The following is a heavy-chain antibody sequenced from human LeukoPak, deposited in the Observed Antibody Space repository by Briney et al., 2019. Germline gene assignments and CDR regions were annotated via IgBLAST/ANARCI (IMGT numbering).Heavy chain of an antibody. CDR1: GGSIRGYY. J-gene: IGHJ4*02. D-gene: IGHD5-18*01. CDR3: ARDRGYSYGGDFDY. V-gene: IGHV4-59*01. CDR2: IYSSGST. Sequence: SETLSLTCNVSGGSIRGYYWSWIRQPPGKGLEWIGYIYSSGSTNYSPSLKSRVTMSVDTSKNQFSLKVSSVTAADTAVYYCARDRGYSYGGDFDYWGQGTLVTVSS.